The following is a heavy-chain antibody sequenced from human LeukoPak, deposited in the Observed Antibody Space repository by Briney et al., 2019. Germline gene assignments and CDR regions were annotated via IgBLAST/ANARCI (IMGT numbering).Heavy chain of an antibody. CDR1: GFTFSSYS. CDR3: ARDEVGGNYYYYGMDV. Sequence: GGSLRLSCAASGFTFSSYSMNWVRQAPGKGLEWVSYISSSSSTIYYADSVKGRFTISRDNAKNSLYLQMNSLRDEDTAVYYCARDEVGGNYYYYGMDVWGQGTTVTVSS. D-gene: IGHD3-16*01. V-gene: IGHV3-48*02. CDR2: ISSSSSTI. J-gene: IGHJ6*02.